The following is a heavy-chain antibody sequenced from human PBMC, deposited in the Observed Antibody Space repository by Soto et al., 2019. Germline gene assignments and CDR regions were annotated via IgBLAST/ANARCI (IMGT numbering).Heavy chain of an antibody. V-gene: IGHV3-21*01. D-gene: IGHD3-10*01. J-gene: IGHJ6*02. Sequence: PGGSLRLSCISSGFTFRTYTMNWVRQAPGKGLEWVSGIRGFSPYTFYAESVKGRFTISRDNAKNSLHLQMNSLRAEDTAVYYCARDRGYDAHDYYYNAMDVWGQGTTVTVSS. CDR2: IRGFSPYT. CDR3: ARDRGYDAHDYYYNAMDV. CDR1: GFTFRTYT.